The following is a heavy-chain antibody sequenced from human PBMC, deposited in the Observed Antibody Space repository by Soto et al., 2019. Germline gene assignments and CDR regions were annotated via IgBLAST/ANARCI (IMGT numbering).Heavy chain of an antibody. J-gene: IGHJ6*02. V-gene: IGHV1-3*01. Sequence: ASVKVSCKASGYTFTSYAMHWVRQAPGQRLEWMGWINAGNGNTKYSQKFQGRVTVTRDTSASTAYMELSSLRSEDTAVYYCARDPTVITLGSLYYYRYGMDFCGQGSTVTVS. D-gene: IGHD3-16*01. CDR2: INAGNGNT. CDR3: ARDPTVITLGSLYYYRYGMDF. CDR1: GYTFTSYA.